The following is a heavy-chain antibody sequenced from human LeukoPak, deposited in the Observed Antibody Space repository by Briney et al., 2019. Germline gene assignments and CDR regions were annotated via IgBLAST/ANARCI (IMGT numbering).Heavy chain of an antibody. CDR2: MKPNSGNT. D-gene: IGHD3-3*01. Sequence: ASVKVSYKASGYTFTSYDINWVRQATGQGLEWMGWMKPNSGNTGYAQKFQGRVTMTRNTSISTAYMELSSLRSEDTAVYYCARVAVPRLGFLEWLLVLDYWGQGTLVTVSS. J-gene: IGHJ4*02. CDR3: ARVAVPRLGFLEWLLVLDY. CDR1: GYTFTSYD. V-gene: IGHV1-8*01.